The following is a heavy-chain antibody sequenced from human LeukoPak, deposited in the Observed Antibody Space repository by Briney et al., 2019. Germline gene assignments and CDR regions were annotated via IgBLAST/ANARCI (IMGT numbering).Heavy chain of an antibody. J-gene: IGHJ5*02. V-gene: IGHV3-74*01. D-gene: IGHD6-19*01. CDR1: IFTFSKYC. CDR3: ATKQCLAPPPES. Sequence: GGSLRLSCAASIFTFSKYCMLWVRQAPGKGLESQSQINNHGPVTTYADTVKGRFTVSRENPDNTMFLQMNSVRDEDTAVYYCATKQCLAPPPESWGQGTPVSVS. CDR2: INNHGPVT.